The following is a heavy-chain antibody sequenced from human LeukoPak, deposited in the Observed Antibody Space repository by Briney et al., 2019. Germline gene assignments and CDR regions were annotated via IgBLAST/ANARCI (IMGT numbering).Heavy chain of an antibody. CDR3: ARKGAAGTGFDY. V-gene: IGHV4-59*01. CDR2: IYYRGTT. D-gene: IGHD1-1*01. Sequence: SETLSLTCAVSGGAINSYYWSWIRQPPGKGLEWIGYIYYRGTTNYNPSLKSRVTISVDTSKNQFSLRLNSVTAADTAVYFCARKGAAGTGFDYWGQGTQVTVSS. CDR1: GGAINSYY. J-gene: IGHJ4*02.